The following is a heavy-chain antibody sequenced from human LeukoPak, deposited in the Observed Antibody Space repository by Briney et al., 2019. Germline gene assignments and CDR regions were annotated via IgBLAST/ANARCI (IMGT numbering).Heavy chain of an antibody. CDR3: AKVAPPFSGDYCFDY. CDR2: ISGSGGST. CDR1: GFTFSSSA. J-gene: IGHJ4*02. Sequence: GESLKISCAASGFTFSSSAMSWVRQAPGKGLEWVSAISGSGGSTYYADSVKGRFTISRDNSKNTLYLQMNSLRAEDTAVYYCAKVAPPFSGDYCFDYWGQGTLVTVSS. V-gene: IGHV3-23*01. D-gene: IGHD4-17*01.